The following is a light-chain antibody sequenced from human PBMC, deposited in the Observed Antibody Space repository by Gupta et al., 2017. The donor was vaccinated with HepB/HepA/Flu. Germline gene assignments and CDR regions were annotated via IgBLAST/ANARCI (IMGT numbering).Light chain of an antibody. Sequence: QSALTQPASVSGSPGQSITISCTGTSSDVGAFDYVSWYQQHPDKVPKLIIYDAFKRPSGVSNRFSGSKSGNTASLTISGLQAEDEADYFCSSQTTTYSLVFGGGTKLTVL. CDR1: SSDVGAFDY. V-gene: IGLV2-14*03. CDR3: SSQTTTYSLV. CDR2: DAF. J-gene: IGLJ2*01.